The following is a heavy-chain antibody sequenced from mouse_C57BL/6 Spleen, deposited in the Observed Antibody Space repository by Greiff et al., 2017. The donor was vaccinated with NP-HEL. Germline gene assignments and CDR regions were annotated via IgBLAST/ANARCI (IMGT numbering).Heavy chain of an antibody. D-gene: IGHD1-1*01. CDR2: ISYDGSN. CDR3: AREGNYYGSSYLDY. V-gene: IGHV3-6*01. Sequence: EVKLQESGPGLVKPSQSLSLTCSVTGYSITSGYYWNWIRQFPGNKLEWMGYISYDGSNNYNPSLKNRISITRDTSKNQFFLKLNSVTTEDTATYYCAREGNYYGSSYLDYWGQGTTLTVSS. J-gene: IGHJ2*01. CDR1: GYSITSGYY.